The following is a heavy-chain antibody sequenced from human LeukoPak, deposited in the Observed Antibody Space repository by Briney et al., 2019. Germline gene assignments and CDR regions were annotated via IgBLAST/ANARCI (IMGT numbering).Heavy chain of an antibody. D-gene: IGHD4-17*01. CDR3: ARSLHGNTWFDP. J-gene: IGHJ5*02. Sequence: GGSLRLSCAASGFTFSSYWMHWVRQAPGKGLMWVSRINSDVSTTTYADSVKGRFTISRDNAKNTLYLQMNSLRAEDTAVYYCARSLHGNTWFDPWGQGTLVTVSS. V-gene: IGHV3-74*01. CDR1: GFTFSSYW. CDR2: INSDVSTT.